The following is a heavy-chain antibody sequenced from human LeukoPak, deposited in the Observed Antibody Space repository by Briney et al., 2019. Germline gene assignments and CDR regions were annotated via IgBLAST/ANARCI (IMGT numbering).Heavy chain of an antibody. CDR2: IIPIFGTA. D-gene: IGHD1-26*01. Sequence: SVKVSCKASGGTFSSYAISWVRQAPGQGLEWMGGIIPIFGTANYAQKFQGRVTITTDESTSTAYMELSSLRSEDTAVYYCATDPLYSGSYYGYWGQGTLVTVSS. V-gene: IGHV1-69*05. CDR1: GGTFSSYA. J-gene: IGHJ4*02. CDR3: ATDPLYSGSYYGY.